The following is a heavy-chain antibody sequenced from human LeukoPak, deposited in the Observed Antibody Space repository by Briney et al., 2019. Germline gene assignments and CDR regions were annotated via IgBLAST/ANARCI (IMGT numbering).Heavy chain of an antibody. CDR1: GYSIRSGYY. V-gene: IGHV4-38-2*02. D-gene: IGHD3-10*01. Sequence: PSETLSLTCTVSGYSIRSGYYWGWIRQPPGKGLEWIGSIYHSGSIYHNPSLRSRVTISVDTSKNQFSLKLSSVTAADTAVYYCARDRIYGSGSDHFDYWGLGTLVTVSS. J-gene: IGHJ4*02. CDR2: IYHSGSI. CDR3: ARDRIYGSGSDHFDY.